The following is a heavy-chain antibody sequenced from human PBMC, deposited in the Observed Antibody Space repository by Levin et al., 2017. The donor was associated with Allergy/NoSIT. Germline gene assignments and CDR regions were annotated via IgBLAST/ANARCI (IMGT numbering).Heavy chain of an antibody. V-gene: IGHV3-33*01. CDR2: IWYDGSNK. Sequence: GGSLRLSCAASGFTFSSYGMHWVRQAPGKGLEWVAVIWYDGSNKYYADSVKGRFTISRDNSKNTLYLQMNSLRAEDTAVYYCARDWIDPSLWFRDVYYYMDVWGKGTTVTVSS. CDR1: GFTFSSYG. J-gene: IGHJ6*03. CDR3: ARDWIDPSLWFRDVYYYMDV. D-gene: IGHD3-10*01.